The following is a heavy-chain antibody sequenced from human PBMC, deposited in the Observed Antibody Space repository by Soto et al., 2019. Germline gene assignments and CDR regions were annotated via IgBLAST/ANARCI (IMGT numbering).Heavy chain of an antibody. CDR1: GGSFSGYY. V-gene: IGHV4-34*01. CDR2: INHSGST. CDR3: AREQTYYYGSGSYYRHLYGMDV. Sequence: SETLSLTCAVYGGSFSGYYWSWIRQPPGKGLEWIGEINHSGSTNYNPSLKSRVTISVDTSKNQFSLKLSSVTAADTAVYYCAREQTYYYGSGSYYRHLYGMDVWGQGTTVTVSS. J-gene: IGHJ6*02. D-gene: IGHD3-10*01.